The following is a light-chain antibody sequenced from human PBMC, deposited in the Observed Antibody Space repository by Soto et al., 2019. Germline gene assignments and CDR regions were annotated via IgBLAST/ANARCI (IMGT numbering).Light chain of an antibody. J-gene: IGKJ1*01. CDR2: KAS. V-gene: IGKV1-5*03. CDR3: QQYNSYWT. CDR1: QSISSW. Sequence: DIQRTQYPSTLSASVGDRVTITCRAIQSISSWFAWYQQKPGTAPKLLIYKASSLESGVPSRFSGSGSGTEFTLTISSLQPDDFATYYCQQYNSYWTFGQGTKVDI.